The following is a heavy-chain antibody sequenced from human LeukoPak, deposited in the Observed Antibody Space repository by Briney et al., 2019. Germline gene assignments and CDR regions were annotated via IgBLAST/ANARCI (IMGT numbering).Heavy chain of an antibody. J-gene: IGHJ6*03. Sequence: GGSLRLSCAASGFTFSSLWMSWVRQAPGGGPEGVANMNQDGGTTYYVAAVKGRFTISRANAKNSLSLQMSSLRAEDTAVYYCTKDRQGPNQYHMDVWGKGTTVTVSS. CDR2: MNQDGGTT. V-gene: IGHV3-7*01. CDR1: GFTFSSLW. CDR3: TKDRQGPNQYHMDV.